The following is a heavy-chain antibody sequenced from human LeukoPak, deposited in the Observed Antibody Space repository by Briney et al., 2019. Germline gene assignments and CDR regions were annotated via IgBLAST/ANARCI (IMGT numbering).Heavy chain of an antibody. J-gene: IGHJ4*02. CDR1: GFTFDDYG. Sequence: GGSLRLSCAASGFTFDDYGMTWVRQAPGKGLEWVSGINWNGGSTGYADSVKGRFTISRDNAKNSLYLQMNSLRAEDTALYYCAKGKYGDYHAPALDYWGQGTLVTVSS. V-gene: IGHV3-20*04. CDR3: AKGKYGDYHAPALDY. D-gene: IGHD4-17*01. CDR2: INWNGGST.